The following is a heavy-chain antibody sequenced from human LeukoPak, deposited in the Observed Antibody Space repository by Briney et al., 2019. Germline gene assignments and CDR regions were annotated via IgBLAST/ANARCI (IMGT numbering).Heavy chain of an antibody. D-gene: IGHD5-18*01. Sequence: SETLSLTCTVSGGSISSYYWSWIRQPAGKGLEWIGRIYTSGSTNYNPSLKSRVTMSVDTSKNQFSLKLSSVTAADTAVYYCAREGGSRDTAMVKRVWFDPWGQGTLVTVSS. V-gene: IGHV4-4*07. CDR3: AREGGSRDTAMVKRVWFDP. CDR2: IYTSGST. J-gene: IGHJ5*02. CDR1: GGSISSYY.